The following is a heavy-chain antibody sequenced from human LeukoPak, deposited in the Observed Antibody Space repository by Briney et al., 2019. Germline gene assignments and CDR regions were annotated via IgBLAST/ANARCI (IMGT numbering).Heavy chain of an antibody. CDR3: AKDGGYYYDSSGYQNDY. CDR1: GFTFSSYA. D-gene: IGHD3-22*01. J-gene: IGHJ4*02. V-gene: IGHV3-23*01. CDR2: LSGSGGST. Sequence: GGSLRLSCAASGFTFSSYAMSWVRQAPGKGLEWVSALSGSGGSTYYADSVKGRFTISRDNSKNTLYLQMNSLRAEDTAVYYCAKDGGYYYDSSGYQNDYWGQGTLVTVSS.